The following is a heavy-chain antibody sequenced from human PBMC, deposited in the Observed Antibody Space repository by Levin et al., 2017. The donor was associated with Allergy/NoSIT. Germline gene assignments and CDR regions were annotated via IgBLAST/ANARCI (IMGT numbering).Heavy chain of an antibody. Sequence: PSETLSLTCTVSGGSVSSGSYYWSWIRQPPGKGLEWIGYIYYSGSTNYNPSLKSRVTISVDTSKNQFSLKLSSVTAADTAVYYCAREGPHYYDSRGYLDYWGQGTLVTVSS. CDR1: GGSVSSGSYY. J-gene: IGHJ4*02. D-gene: IGHD3-22*01. CDR3: AREGPHYYDSRGYLDY. V-gene: IGHV4-61*01. CDR2: IYYSGST.